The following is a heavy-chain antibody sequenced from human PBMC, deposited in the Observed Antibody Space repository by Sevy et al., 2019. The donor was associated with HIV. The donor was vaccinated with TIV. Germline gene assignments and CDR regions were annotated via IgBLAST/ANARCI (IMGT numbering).Heavy chain of an antibody. CDR1: GFTFSDHY. Sequence: GGSLRLSCAASGFTFSDHYIDWVHQAPGKGLEWVGRSRNKANSYTTEYAASVKGRFTISRDDSKNSLYLQMNSLKTEDTAVYYCARGYYDSGRLNYFDYWGQGTLVTVSS. CDR2: SRNKANSYTT. V-gene: IGHV3-72*01. J-gene: IGHJ4*02. D-gene: IGHD3-22*01. CDR3: ARGYYDSGRLNYFDY.